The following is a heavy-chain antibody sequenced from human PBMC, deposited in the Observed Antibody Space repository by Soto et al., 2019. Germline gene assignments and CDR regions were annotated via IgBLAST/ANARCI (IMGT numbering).Heavy chain of an antibody. CDR2: IIPILGIA. Sequence: QVQLVQSGAEVKKPGSSVKVSCKASGGTFSSYTISWVRQAPGQGLEWMGRIIPILGIANYAQKFQGRVTITADKSTSTAYMELSSLRSEDTAVYYCARAATMVRGLIYYYYYMDVWGKGTTVTVSS. CDR1: GGTFSSYT. J-gene: IGHJ6*03. V-gene: IGHV1-69*02. D-gene: IGHD3-10*01. CDR3: ARAATMVRGLIYYYYYMDV.